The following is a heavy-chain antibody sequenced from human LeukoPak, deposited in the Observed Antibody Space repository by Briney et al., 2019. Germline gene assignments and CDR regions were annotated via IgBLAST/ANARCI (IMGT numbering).Heavy chain of an antibody. D-gene: IGHD4-23*01. CDR1: GFTVSSNY. J-gene: IGHJ4*02. CDR3: ARDDGIGGPFDY. CDR2: IYSGGST. V-gene: IGHV3-53*01. Sequence: PGGSPRLSCAVSGFTVSSNYMNWVRQAPGKGLEWVSIIYSGGSTYYADSVKGRFTISRDNSKNTLYLQMNSLRAEDTAVYYCARDDGIGGPFDYWGQGTLVTVSS.